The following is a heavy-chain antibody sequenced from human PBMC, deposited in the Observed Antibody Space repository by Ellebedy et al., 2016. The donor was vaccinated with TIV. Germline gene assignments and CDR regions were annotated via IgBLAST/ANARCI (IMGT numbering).Heavy chain of an antibody. Sequence: SETLSLXXTVSGGSISSGSYYWSWIRQPAGKGLEWIGRIYTSGSTNYNPSLKSRVTMSVDTSKNQFSLKLSSVTAADTAVYYCARGFVDFWSGGYFDYWGQGTLVTVSS. CDR2: IYTSGST. D-gene: IGHD3-3*01. V-gene: IGHV4-61*02. CDR3: ARGFVDFWSGGYFDY. J-gene: IGHJ4*02. CDR1: GGSISSGSYY.